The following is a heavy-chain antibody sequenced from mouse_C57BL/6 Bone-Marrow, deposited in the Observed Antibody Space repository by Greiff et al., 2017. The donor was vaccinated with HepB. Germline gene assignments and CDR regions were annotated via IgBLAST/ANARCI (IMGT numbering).Heavy chain of an antibody. V-gene: IGHV2-2*01. D-gene: IGHD3-2*02. Sequence: QVQLQQSGPGLVQPSQSLSITCTVSGFSLTSYGVHWVRQSPGKGLEWLGVIWSGGSTDYNAAFISRPSISKDNSKSQVFFKMNSLQADDTAIYYCARNGRGSGYYFDSWGQGTTLTVSS. CDR3: ARNGRGSGYYFDS. CDR2: IWSGGST. J-gene: IGHJ2*01. CDR1: GFSLTSYG.